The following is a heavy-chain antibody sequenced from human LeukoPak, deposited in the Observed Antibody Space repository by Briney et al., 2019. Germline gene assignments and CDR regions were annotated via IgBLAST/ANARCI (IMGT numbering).Heavy chain of an antibody. D-gene: IGHD3-10*01. CDR2: ISAYNGNT. CDR3: ARAHYYGSGSQEV. Sequence: ASVKVSCKASGYTFTSYGISWVRQAPGQGLEWMGWISAYNGNTNYAQKFQGRVTMTRDTSISTAYMELSRLRSDDTAVYYCARAHYYGSGSQEVWGQGTLVTVSS. CDR1: GYTFTSYG. J-gene: IGHJ4*02. V-gene: IGHV1-18*01.